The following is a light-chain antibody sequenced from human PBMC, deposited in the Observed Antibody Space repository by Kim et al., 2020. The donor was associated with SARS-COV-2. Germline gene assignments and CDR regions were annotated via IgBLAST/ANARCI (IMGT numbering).Light chain of an antibody. Sequence: SVGDRVTITCRESQDSGNDLGWYQQNPGRAPKRLIYGASNLQSGVPSRFSGSGSGTEFNLTFNSLRPEDFATYFCRQHNTYPITFGQGTRLEIK. CDR3: RQHNTYPIT. V-gene: IGKV1-17*01. CDR2: GAS. J-gene: IGKJ5*01. CDR1: QDSGND.